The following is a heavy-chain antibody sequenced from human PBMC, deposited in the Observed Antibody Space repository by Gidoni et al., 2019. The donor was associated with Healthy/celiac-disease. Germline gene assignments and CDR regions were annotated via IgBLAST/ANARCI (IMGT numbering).Heavy chain of an antibody. V-gene: IGHV3-30-3*01. CDR1: GFTFSSYA. D-gene: IGHD6-6*01. Sequence: QVQLVESGGGVVQPGRSLRLSCAASGFTFSSYAMHWVRQAPGKGLEWVAVISYDGSNKYYADSVKGRFTISRDNSKNTLYLQMNSLRAEDTAVYYCARDVTYGIAARSPDYWGQGTLVTVSS. J-gene: IGHJ4*02. CDR3: ARDVTYGIAARSPDY. CDR2: ISYDGSNK.